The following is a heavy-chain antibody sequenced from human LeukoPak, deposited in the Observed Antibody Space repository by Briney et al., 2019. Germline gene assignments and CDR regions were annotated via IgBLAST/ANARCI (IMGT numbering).Heavy chain of an antibody. D-gene: IGHD6-25*01. CDR2: IRTSGSTT. CDR3: VREGLTGYFDA. V-gene: IGHV3-11*01. J-gene: IGHJ5*02. Sequence: GGSLRLSCAASGFTLRDNFMRWIRQAPGQGLGWDSYIRTSGSTTFYAHSVRGRFTISRDNSKNSVFLEMTSLRADDTAVYFCVREGLTGYFDAWGQGTLVTVSS. CDR1: GFTLRDNF.